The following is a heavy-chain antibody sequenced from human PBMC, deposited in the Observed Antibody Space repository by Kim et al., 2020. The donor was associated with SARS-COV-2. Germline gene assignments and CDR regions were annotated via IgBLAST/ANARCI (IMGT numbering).Heavy chain of an antibody. CDR2: ISAYNGNT. J-gene: IGHJ6*02. Sequence: ASVKVSCKASGYTFTSYAISWVRQAPGQGLEWMGWISAYNGNTNYAQKLQGRVTMTTDTSTSTAYMELRSLRSDDTAVYYCARDGGYCSSTSCYQVRYYYYYGMDVWGQGTTVTVSS. V-gene: IGHV1-18*01. CDR1: GYTFTSYA. CDR3: ARDGGYCSSTSCYQVRYYYYYGMDV. D-gene: IGHD2-2*01.